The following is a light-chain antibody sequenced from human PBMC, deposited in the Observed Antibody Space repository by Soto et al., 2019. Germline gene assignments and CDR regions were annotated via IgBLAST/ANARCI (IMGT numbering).Light chain of an antibody. J-gene: IGKJ4*01. Sequence: EIVLTQSPATLSLSPGERATLSCRASQTVSSSLAWYQQKPGQAPRLLIYEASNRATGIPARFSGSGSGADFTLTISSLEPEDFALYYCQQHINWHLTFGGGTKVEIK. CDR1: QTVSSS. CDR3: QQHINWHLT. V-gene: IGKV3-11*01. CDR2: EAS.